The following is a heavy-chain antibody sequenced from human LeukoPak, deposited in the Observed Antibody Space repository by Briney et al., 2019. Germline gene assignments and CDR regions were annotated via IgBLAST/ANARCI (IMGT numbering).Heavy chain of an antibody. V-gene: IGHV3-30-3*01. CDR1: GFTLSSFT. D-gene: IGHD6-13*01. CDR3: ARAYDSSWHNFDY. CDR2: ISYDESQK. Sequence: GGSLRLSCAASGFTLSSFTMHWVRHNPGKGLEWVAVISYDESQKWYADSVKGRFTISRDISKNTLYLEMDSLRREDTAVYYCARAYDSSWHNFDYWGQGTLVTVSS. J-gene: IGHJ4*02.